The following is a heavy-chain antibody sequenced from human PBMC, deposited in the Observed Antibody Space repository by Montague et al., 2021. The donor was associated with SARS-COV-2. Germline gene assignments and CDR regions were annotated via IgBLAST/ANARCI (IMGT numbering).Heavy chain of an antibody. CDR2: ISDRGSA. V-gene: IGHV4-39*01. CDR3: ARHSGRGTIFGVVIIPDAFDI. J-gene: IGHJ3*02. Sequence: SETRSLTCIVSGDSISASDYYWGWIRQPPGKGLEWIGSISDRGSATYKASLQSRLTISVDTSKNQFSLKLSSVTAADTAVYYCARHSGRGTIFGVVIIPDAFDIWGQGTMVTVSS. D-gene: IGHD3-3*01. CDR1: GDSISASDYY.